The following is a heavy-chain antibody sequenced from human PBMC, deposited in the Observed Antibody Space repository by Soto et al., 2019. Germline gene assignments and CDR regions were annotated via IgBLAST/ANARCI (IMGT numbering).Heavy chain of an antibody. CDR3: ARTWTRFGPNDY. CDR2: TSGSSGNI. D-gene: IGHD3-16*01. Sequence: PWGSLRVSCEAAVFAFHIYGITWVGQAPGKGLEWVSFTSGSSGNIYYGDSVRGRFTISRDNAKKSVYRQMNSLRVEDTAIYYCARTWTRFGPNDYWGQGATFTVSS. J-gene: IGHJ4*02. V-gene: IGHV3-21*01. CDR1: VFAFHIYG.